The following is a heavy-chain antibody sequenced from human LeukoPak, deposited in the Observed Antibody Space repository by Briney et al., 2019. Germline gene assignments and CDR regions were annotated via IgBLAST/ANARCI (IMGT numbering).Heavy chain of an antibody. CDR1: GGSFSGYY. CDR3: ASRGDCSSTSCYSFDY. Sequence: SETLSLTCAVYGGSFSGYYWSWIRQPPGKGLEWIGEINHSGSTNYNPSLKSRVTISVDTSKNQFSLKLSSVTAADTAVYYCASRGDCSSTSCYSFDYWGQGTLVTVSS. CDR2: INHSGST. J-gene: IGHJ4*02. V-gene: IGHV4-34*01. D-gene: IGHD2-2*01.